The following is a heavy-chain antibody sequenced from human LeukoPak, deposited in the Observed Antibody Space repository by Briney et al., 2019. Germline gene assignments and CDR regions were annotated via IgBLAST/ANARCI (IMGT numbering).Heavy chain of an antibody. V-gene: IGHV3-30*02. D-gene: IGHD2-2*01. J-gene: IGHJ6*03. CDR3: TKDGYLGYCSSTSCYAPYYYYYMDV. Sequence: PGGSLRLSCAASGFTFSSYGMHWVRQAPGKGLEWVAFIRYDGSNKYYADSVKGRFTISRDNSKNTLYLQMNSLRAEDTAVYYCTKDGYLGYCSSTSCYAPYYYYYMDVWGKGTTVTVSS. CDR2: IRYDGSNK. CDR1: GFTFSSYG.